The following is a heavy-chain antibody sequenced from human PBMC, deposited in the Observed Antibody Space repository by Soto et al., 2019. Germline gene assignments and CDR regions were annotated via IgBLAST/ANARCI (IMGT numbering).Heavy chain of an antibody. J-gene: IGHJ4*02. D-gene: IGHD4-17*01. CDR1: GYSFTTYW. CDR3: ARRDMYGDFVGY. CDR2: INPSDSYT. Sequence: GESLKISCQGSGYSFTTYWIGWVRQMPGKGLEWMGRINPSDSYTNYSPSFQGHVTISADKSISTAYLQWSSLKASDTAIYYCARRDMYGDFVGYWGQGTLVTVSS. V-gene: IGHV5-10-1*01.